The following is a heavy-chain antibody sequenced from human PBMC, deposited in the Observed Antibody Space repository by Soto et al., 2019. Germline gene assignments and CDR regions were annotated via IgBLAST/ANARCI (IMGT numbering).Heavy chain of an antibody. CDR3: ASVGTMTD. CDR1: GYTFTSYG. CDR2: ISAYNGNT. D-gene: IGHD2-21*02. J-gene: IGHJ4*02. Sequence: QVQLVQSGAEVKKPGASVKVSCKASGYTFTSYGISWVRQAPGQGLEWMGWISAYNGNTNYAQKLQGKVTMTKDTAARKASMELRSVSSNDSAVSFCASVGTMTDRAQGTLVTV. V-gene: IGHV1-18*01.